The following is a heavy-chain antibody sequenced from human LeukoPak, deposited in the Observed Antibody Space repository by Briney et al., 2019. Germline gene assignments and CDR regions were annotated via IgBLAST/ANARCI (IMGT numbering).Heavy chain of an antibody. CDR2: INPNSGDT. Sequence: GASVKVSCKASGYSFTGYYTHWVRQAPGQGLEWMGWINPNSGDTKYAQKFQGRVTMTRDTSIGTAYMELTRLRSDDTAVYYCARGGLRVMVYRLYYMDVWGKGTTVTVSS. V-gene: IGHV1-2*02. CDR3: ARGGLRVMVYRLYYMDV. J-gene: IGHJ6*03. CDR1: GYSFTGYY. D-gene: IGHD2-8*01.